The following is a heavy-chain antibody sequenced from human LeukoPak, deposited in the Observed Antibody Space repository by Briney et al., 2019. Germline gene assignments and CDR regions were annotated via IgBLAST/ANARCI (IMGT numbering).Heavy chain of an antibody. Sequence: ASVKVSCKASGYTFTGYYMHWVRQAPGQGLEWMGWINPNSGGTNYAQKFQGRVTMTRDTSISTAYMELSRLRSDDTAVYYCARSQSTNGSRSDVFEIWAKGTMVTVFS. CDR3: ARSQSTNGSRSDVFEI. V-gene: IGHV1-2*02. CDR2: INPNSGGT. D-gene: IGHD1-1*01. CDR1: GYTFTGYY. J-gene: IGHJ3*02.